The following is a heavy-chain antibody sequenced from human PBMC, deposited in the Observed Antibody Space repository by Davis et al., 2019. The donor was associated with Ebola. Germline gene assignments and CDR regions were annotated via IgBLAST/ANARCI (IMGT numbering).Heavy chain of an antibody. V-gene: IGHV4-59*08. CDR2: IDYSGST. CDR3: ARWRKCSSTSCYGLYGMDV. D-gene: IGHD2-2*01. J-gene: IGHJ6*04. Sequence: SETLSLTCTVSGGSISNYYWSWIRQPPGKGLEWIGYIDYSGSTNYTPSLKSRLTISRDTSKNQFSLRLRSVTAADTAVYYCARWRKCSSTSCYGLYGMDVWGKGTTVTVSS. CDR1: GGSISNYY.